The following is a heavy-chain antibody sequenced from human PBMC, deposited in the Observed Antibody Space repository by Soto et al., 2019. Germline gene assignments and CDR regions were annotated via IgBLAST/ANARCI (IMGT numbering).Heavy chain of an antibody. V-gene: IGHV4-39*01. D-gene: IGHD2-21*01. J-gene: IGHJ5*02. CDR3: ARQPTTGDTDLWFDP. CDR2: IFYSGST. CDR1: GGYLSTSRSY. Sequence: SETLSLTCNVSGGYLSTSRSYWAWNRQPPGKGLEWLANIFYSGSTYYNPSLASRVTVSVDTSKNEFSLKLRSVTAADTAVYYCARQPTTGDTDLWFDPWGQGTLVTVSS.